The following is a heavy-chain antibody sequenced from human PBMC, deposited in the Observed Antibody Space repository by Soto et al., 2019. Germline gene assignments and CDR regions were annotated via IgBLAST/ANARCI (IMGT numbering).Heavy chain of an antibody. V-gene: IGHV4-31*03. D-gene: IGHD4-17*01. CDR1: GASISSGAYD. CDR2: IDDSGNT. Sequence: QVQLQESGPGLVKPSQTLSLTCTVSGASISSGAYDWSWIRQHPGKGLEWIGHIDDSGNTYYNPSLKNRVIISADSSKNHFSPRLTFVSAADTAVYYCAGHPYGESWFDPWGQGTLVTVSS. J-gene: IGHJ5*02. CDR3: AGHPYGESWFDP.